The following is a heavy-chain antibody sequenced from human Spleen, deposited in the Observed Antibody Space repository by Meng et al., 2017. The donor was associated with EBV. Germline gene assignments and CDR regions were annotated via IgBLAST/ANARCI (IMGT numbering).Heavy chain of an antibody. V-gene: IGHV4-4*02. Sequence: VQLEESGPGPGKPSGTLSLICTVSGGSISTSNWWSWVRQSPEKGLEWIGEVFRTGDTNYNPSLKSRVTILIDKSKNQFSLKLNSVTAADTAIYFCASDGISRYFDNWGPGTLVTVSS. CDR1: GGSISTSNW. CDR2: VFRTGDT. D-gene: IGHD1-1*01. CDR3: ASDGISRYFDN. J-gene: IGHJ4*02.